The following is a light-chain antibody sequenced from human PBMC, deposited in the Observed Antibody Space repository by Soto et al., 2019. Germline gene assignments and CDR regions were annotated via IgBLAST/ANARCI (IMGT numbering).Light chain of an antibody. CDR2: RDD. CDR3: AAWDDSLDGPV. V-gene: IGLV1-44*01. J-gene: IGLJ2*01. CDR1: SSNIGTNS. Sequence: QLVLTQPPSASATPGQRVTISCSGSSSNIGTNSVNWYQELPGTAPKLLMYRDDQRPSGVPDRFSGSKSGTSASLAITGLQSEDEAHYYCAAWDDSLDGPVFGGGTKLTVL.